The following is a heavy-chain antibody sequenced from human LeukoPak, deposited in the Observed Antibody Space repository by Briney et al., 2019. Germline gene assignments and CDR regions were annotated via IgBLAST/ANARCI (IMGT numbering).Heavy chain of an antibody. CDR2: IYHSGST. D-gene: IGHD6-13*01. CDR3: ASQQQLVLLDWFDP. J-gene: IGHJ5*02. CDR1: GYSISSGCY. V-gene: IGHV4-38-2*02. Sequence: SETLSLICTVSGYSISSGCYWGWIRQPPGKGLEWIGSIYHSGSTDYNPSLKSRVTISVDTSKNQFSLKLRSVTAADTAVYYCASQQQLVLLDWFDPWGQGTLVTVSS.